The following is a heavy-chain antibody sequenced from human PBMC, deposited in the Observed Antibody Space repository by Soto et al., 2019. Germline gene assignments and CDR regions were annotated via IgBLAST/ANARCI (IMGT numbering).Heavy chain of an antibody. CDR2: IDPYDTGI. V-gene: IGHV3-74*01. J-gene: IGHJ5*02. CDR1: GFAFSSEW. CDR3: ARGRSFSYDSTPPPMFDP. Sequence: LRLSCAASGFAFSSEWMHWVRQAPGKGLVWVSRIDPYDTGITYADSVKGRFTISRDNAKNTLYLQMNSLRAGDTAFYYCARGRSFSYDSTPPPMFDPWGQGTLVTVSS. D-gene: IGHD3-10*01.